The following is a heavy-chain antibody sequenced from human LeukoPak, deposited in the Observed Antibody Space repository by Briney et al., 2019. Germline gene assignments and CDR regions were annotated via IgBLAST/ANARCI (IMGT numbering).Heavy chain of an antibody. D-gene: IGHD1-26*01. J-gene: IGHJ6*04. CDR3: GTDGSGGCLDV. Sequence: GGSLRLSCGVTGFLFNLYCLMWVSQAPGKGLEWVANINQDGSEKYYVDSVKDRFTISRANTKNSLYQQMNSRRTPDDTVEYCGTDGSGGCLDVWGKGTTVTVSS. V-gene: IGHV3-7*01. CDR2: INQDGSEK. CDR1: GFLFNLYC.